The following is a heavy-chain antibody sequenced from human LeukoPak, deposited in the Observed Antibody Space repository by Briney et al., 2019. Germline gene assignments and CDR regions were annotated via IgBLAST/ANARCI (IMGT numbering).Heavy chain of an antibody. D-gene: IGHD3-22*01. CDR1: GYTFTSYG. CDR2: ISAYNGNT. V-gene: IGHV1-18*01. Sequence: ASVTVSCKASGYTFTSYGISWVRQAPGQGLEWMGWISAYNGNTNYAQKLQGRVTITTDTSTSTAYMELRSLRSDDTAVYYCARDLVLDYDSSGYPSGNWFDPWGQGTLVTVSS. J-gene: IGHJ5*02. CDR3: ARDLVLDYDSSGYPSGNWFDP.